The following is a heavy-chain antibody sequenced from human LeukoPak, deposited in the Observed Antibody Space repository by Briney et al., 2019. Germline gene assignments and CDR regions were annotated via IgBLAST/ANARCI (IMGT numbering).Heavy chain of an antibody. CDR2: ISPAGGTN. Sequence: GGSLRLSCSVSGFTFSSEAMGWVRQLPGGGLEWVSTISPAGGTNYYAESMKGRVTISRDNPKTTLHLQMNSLRVEDTATYYCTKVRSGSSSWALRVFDYWGQGALVTVSS. D-gene: IGHD6-13*01. CDR3: TKVRSGSSSWALRVFDY. J-gene: IGHJ4*02. CDR1: GFTFSSEA. V-gene: IGHV3-23*01.